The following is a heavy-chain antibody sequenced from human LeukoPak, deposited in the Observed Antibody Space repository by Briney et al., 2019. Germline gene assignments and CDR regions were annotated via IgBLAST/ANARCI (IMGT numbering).Heavy chain of an antibody. CDR3: AREYSSSWRPFDY. V-gene: IGHV3-21*01. CDR1: GFTFDAYN. D-gene: IGHD6-13*01. CDR2: ISTSGRYI. Sequence: TGGSLRLSCEVSGFTFDAYNMNWVRQAPGKGLEGVASISTSGRYINYAGSVRGRFTISRDNSKNTLYLQMNSLTTEDTAVYYCAREYSSSWRPFDYWGQGTLVTVSS. J-gene: IGHJ4*02.